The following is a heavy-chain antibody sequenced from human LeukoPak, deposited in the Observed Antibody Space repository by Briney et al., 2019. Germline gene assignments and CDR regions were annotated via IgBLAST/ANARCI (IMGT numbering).Heavy chain of an antibody. CDR1: GFTFSSYA. V-gene: IGHV3-30*04. Sequence: GGSLRLSCAASGFTFSSYAMHWVRQAPGKGLEWVAVISYDGSNKYYADSVKGRFTISRDNSKNTLYLQMNSLRAEDTAVYYCARGMDIVVVGAIHYYYYGMDVWGQGTTVTVSS. CDR2: ISYDGSNK. CDR3: ARGMDIVVVGAIHYYYYGMDV. D-gene: IGHD2-15*01. J-gene: IGHJ6*02.